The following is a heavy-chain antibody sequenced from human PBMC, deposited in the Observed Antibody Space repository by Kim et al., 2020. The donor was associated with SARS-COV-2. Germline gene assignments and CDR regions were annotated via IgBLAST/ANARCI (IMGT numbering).Heavy chain of an antibody. J-gene: IGHJ5*02. CDR3: VRDGYYDGSLEQPRFDT. CDR2: TSFRSTWSS. D-gene: IGHD3-10*01. V-gene: IGHV6-1*01. Sequence: SQNLSLTCVISGDSVSSKRAAWNWIRQSPSRGLEWLGRTSFRSTWSSDYAESVKGRITINPDTSRNQFSMHLNSVTPEDTGLYFCVRDGYYDGSLEQPRFDTWGQGILVTVSS. CDR1: GDSVSSKRAA.